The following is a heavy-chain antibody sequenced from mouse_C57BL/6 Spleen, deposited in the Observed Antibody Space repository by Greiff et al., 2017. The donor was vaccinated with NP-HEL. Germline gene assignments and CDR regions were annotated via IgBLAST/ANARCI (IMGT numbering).Heavy chain of an antibody. D-gene: IGHD1-1*01. CDR2: INPSSGYT. V-gene: IGHV1-7*01. CDR1: GYTFTSYW. CDR3: ARRSITTVVATPAFDV. J-gene: IGHJ1*01. Sequence: QVQLQQSGAELAKPGASVKLSCKASGYTFTSYWMHWVKQRPGQGLEWIGYINPSSGYTKYNQKFKDKATLPADKSSSTAYMQLSSLTYEDSAVYYCARRSITTVVATPAFDVWGPGTTVTVSS.